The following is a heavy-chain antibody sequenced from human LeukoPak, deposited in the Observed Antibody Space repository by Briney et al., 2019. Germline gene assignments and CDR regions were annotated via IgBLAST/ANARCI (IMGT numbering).Heavy chain of an antibody. Sequence: GASVKVSCKASGYTFTGYYMHWVRQPQGPGHERMGWINPNNGGTNYAHKFQGRVTMTRDTSISTAYMELSRLRSDDTAVYYCARDPRGSSSWNYYYYMDVWGKGTTVTVSS. CDR2: INPNNGGT. J-gene: IGHJ6*03. CDR1: GYTFTGYY. D-gene: IGHD6-13*01. CDR3: ARDPRGSSSWNYYYYMDV. V-gene: IGHV1-2*02.